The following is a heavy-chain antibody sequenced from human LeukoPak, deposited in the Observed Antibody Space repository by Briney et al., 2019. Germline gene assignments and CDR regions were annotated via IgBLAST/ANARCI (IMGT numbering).Heavy chain of an antibody. D-gene: IGHD2-21*02. CDR2: INHSGST. V-gene: IGHV4-34*01. Sequence: SETLSLTCAVYGGSFSGYYWSWIRQPPGKGLEWIGEINHSGSTNYNPSLKSRVTISVDTSKNQFSLKLSSVTAADTAVYYCARDMVEYCGGDCYSAFDYWGQGTLVTVSS. J-gene: IGHJ4*02. CDR1: GGSFSGYY. CDR3: ARDMVEYCGGDCYSAFDY.